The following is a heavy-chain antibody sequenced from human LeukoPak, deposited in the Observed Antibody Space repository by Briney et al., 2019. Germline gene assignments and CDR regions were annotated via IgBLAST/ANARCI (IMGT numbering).Heavy chain of an antibody. CDR3: ARGSRYHDWLSPLDS. J-gene: IGHJ4*02. CDR2: LNPQTGDT. D-gene: IGHD3-9*01. CDR1: RYTFTGYY. Sequence: ASVKVSCKASRYTFTGYYMHWVRQAPGQGLEWMGWLNPQTGDTHFAQKFQGRVTFTRDTPISTAYMAMSRLRSDDTAVFYCARGSRYHDWLSPLDSWGQGTLVTVSS. V-gene: IGHV1-2*02.